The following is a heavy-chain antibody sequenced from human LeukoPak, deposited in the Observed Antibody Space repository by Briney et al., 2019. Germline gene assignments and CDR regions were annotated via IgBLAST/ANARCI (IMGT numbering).Heavy chain of an antibody. Sequence: SETLSLTCAVCGGSFSGYYWSWIRQPPGKGLEWIGYIYYSGSTNYNPSLKSRVTISVDTSKNQFSLKLSSVTAADTAVYYCARGSYYDFWSGSTNNGMDVWGQGTTVTVSS. D-gene: IGHD3-3*01. CDR2: IYYSGST. V-gene: IGHV4-59*01. CDR1: GGSFSGYY. J-gene: IGHJ6*02. CDR3: ARGSYYDFWSGSTNNGMDV.